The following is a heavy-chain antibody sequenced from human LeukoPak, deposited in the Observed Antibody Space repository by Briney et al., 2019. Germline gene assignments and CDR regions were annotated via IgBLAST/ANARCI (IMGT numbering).Heavy chain of an antibody. D-gene: IGHD3-3*02. CDR1: GFTFISYG. V-gene: IGHV3-30*19. J-gene: IGHJ4*02. CDR3: ARDVSNYFDY. Sequence: PGGSLRLSCETSGFTFISYGMHWVRQAPGKGLEWVAVISHDDTFEAYADSVKGRFTISRDDSKNTLYVQMNSLRTEDTAFYYCARDVSNYFDYWGLGTLVTVSS. CDR2: ISHDDTFE.